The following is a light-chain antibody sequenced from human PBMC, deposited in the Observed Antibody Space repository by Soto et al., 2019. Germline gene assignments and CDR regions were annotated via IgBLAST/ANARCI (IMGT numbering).Light chain of an antibody. CDR2: DVS. V-gene: IGLV2-14*01. Sequence: QSALTQPASVSGSPGQSITISCTGTSSDVGNYNYVSWYQQHPGKAPKLMIHDVSNRPSGVSNRFSGSKSGNTASLTISGLQAEDEAYYYCSSYTSSSTYVFGTGTKLTVL. CDR3: SSYTSSSTYV. CDR1: SSDVGNYNY. J-gene: IGLJ1*01.